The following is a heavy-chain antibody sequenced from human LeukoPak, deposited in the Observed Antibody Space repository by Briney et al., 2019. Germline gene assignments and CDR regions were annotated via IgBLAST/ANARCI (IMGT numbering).Heavy chain of an antibody. V-gene: IGHV4-4*07. J-gene: IGHJ3*01. CDR2: VSTSGRT. CDR3: AVGRPRNTTRLDDGYDF. CDR1: GGSITTYY. D-gene: IGHD1-1*01. Sequence: SETLSLTCTVSGGSITTYYWSWIRQPAGKGLEWIGRVSTSGRTNYNPSLKSRLTMSADTSKKQFSLILNSVTGADTAVYYCAVGRPRNTTRLDDGYDFWGQGTMVTVSS.